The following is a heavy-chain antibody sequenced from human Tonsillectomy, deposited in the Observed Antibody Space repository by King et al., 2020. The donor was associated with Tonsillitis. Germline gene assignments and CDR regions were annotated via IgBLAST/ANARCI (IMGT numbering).Heavy chain of an antibody. V-gene: IGHV7-4-1*02. J-gene: IGHJ4*02. CDR2: INTNTGNP. Sequence: VQLVQSGSELKKPGASVKVSCKASGYTFRTHAMNWVRQAPGQGLEWMGWINTNTGNPTYAQGITGRFVFSLDTSVSTAYLQISGLKPEDTAVYYCARGDLVSGSDIYFDYWGQGTLVTVSS. CDR3: ARGDLVSGSDIYFDY. D-gene: IGHD5-12*01. CDR1: GYTFRTHA.